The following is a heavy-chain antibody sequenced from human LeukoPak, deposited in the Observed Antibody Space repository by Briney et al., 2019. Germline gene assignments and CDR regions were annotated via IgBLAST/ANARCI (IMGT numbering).Heavy chain of an antibody. CDR3: ATGLPRPVHAFDI. V-gene: IGHV1-24*01. J-gene: IGHJ3*02. CDR1: GYTLTELS. CDR2: FDPEDGET. D-gene: IGHD4-11*01. Sequence: ASVKVSCKVSGYTLTELSMHWVRQAPGKELEWMGGFDPEDGETIYAQKFQGRVTMTEDTSTDTAYMELSSLRSEDTAVYYCATGLPRPVHAFDIWGQGTMVTVSS.